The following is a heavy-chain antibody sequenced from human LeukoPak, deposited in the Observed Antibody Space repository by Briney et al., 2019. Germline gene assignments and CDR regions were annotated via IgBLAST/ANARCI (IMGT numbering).Heavy chain of an antibody. CDR3: ARGTPYDYGDYVVFDY. D-gene: IGHD4-17*01. V-gene: IGHV4-59*01. CDR1: GGSISSYY. CDR2: IYYSGST. Sequence: SETLSLTCTVSGGSISSYYWSWIRQPPGQGMEWIGYIYYSGSTNYNPSLKSRVTISVDTSKNQFSLKLSSVTAADTAVYYCARGTPYDYGDYVVFDYWGQGTLVTVSS. J-gene: IGHJ4*02.